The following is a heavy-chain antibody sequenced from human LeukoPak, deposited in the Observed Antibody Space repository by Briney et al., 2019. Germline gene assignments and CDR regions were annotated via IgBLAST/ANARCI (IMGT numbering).Heavy chain of an antibody. D-gene: IGHD2-2*01. CDR1: GYTFTSYA. J-gene: IGHJ5*02. V-gene: IGHV1-3*03. CDR2: INAGNGNT. Sequence: GASVKVSCKASGYTFTSYAMHWVRQAPGQRLEWMGWINAGNGNTKYSQEFQGRVTITRDTSASTAYMELSSLRSEDMAVYYCARGKAYCSSTSCYLSDWFDPWGQGTLVTVSS. CDR3: ARGKAYCSSTSCYLSDWFDP.